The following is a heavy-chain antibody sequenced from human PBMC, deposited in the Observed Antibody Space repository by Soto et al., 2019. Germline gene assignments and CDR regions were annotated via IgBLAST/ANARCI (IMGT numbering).Heavy chain of an antibody. V-gene: IGHV3-48*01. CDR3: ARGRWFGELLFSDLDY. D-gene: IGHD3-10*01. CDR1: GFTFSSYS. CDR2: ISSSSSTI. J-gene: IGHJ4*02. Sequence: EVQLVESGGGLVQPGGSLRLSCAASGFTFSSYSMNWVRQAPGKGLEWVSYISSSSSTIYYADSVKGRFTISRDNAKNSLYLQMNSLRAEDTAVYYCARGRWFGELLFSDLDYWGQGTLVTVSS.